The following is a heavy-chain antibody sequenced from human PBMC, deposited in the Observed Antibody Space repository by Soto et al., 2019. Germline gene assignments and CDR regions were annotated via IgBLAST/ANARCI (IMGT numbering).Heavy chain of an antibody. CDR1: GGSISSYY. D-gene: IGHD6-13*01. CDR3: ARSYSSSQESFDY. Sequence: SETLSLTCTVSGGSISSYYWSWIRQPPGKGLEWIGYINYSGSTNYNPSLKSRVTISVDTSKNQFSLKLSSVTAADTAVYYCARSYSSSQESFDYWGQGTLVTVSS. CDR2: INYSGST. V-gene: IGHV4-59*08. J-gene: IGHJ4*02.